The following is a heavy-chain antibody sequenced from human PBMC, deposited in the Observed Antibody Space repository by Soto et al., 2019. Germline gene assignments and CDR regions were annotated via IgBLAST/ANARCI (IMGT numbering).Heavy chain of an antibody. D-gene: IGHD3-3*01. CDR3: ARGGRGYDFWSDYYYGMDV. CDR2: ISYDGSNK. CDR1: GFTFSSYA. J-gene: IGHJ6*02. Sequence: PGGSLRLSCAASGFTFSSYAMHWVRQAPGKGLEWVAVISYDGSNKYYADSVKGRFTISRDNSKNTLYLQMNSLRAEDTAVYYCARGGRGYDFWSDYYYGMDVWGQGTTVTVSS. V-gene: IGHV3-30-3*01.